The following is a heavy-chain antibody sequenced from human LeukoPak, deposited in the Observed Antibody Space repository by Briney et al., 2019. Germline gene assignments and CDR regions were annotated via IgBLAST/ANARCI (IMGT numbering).Heavy chain of an antibody. Sequence: GGSLRLSCAASGFTFSSYRMNWVRQAPGKGLEWVSHISGGGTSIYYVDSVKGRFTTSRDNAKNSLYLQMNSLRDEDTAVYYCARDSGYGLQGNFDYWGQGTLDTVSS. V-gene: IGHV3-48*02. CDR2: ISGGGTSI. CDR1: GFTFSSYR. CDR3: ARDSGYGLQGNFDY. D-gene: IGHD5-12*01. J-gene: IGHJ4*02.